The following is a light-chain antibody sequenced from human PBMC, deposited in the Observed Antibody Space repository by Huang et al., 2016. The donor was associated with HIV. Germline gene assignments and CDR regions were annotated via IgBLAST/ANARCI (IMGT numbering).Light chain of an antibody. CDR1: QGIRTD. V-gene: IGKV1-6*02. Sequence: AIQMTQSPSSLSASIGDRVIITCRASQGIRTDVAWYQQKPGKAPRLLIYAASTLQTGVPSRFSGSGSGTDFTLTISSLQPEDFATYYCLQDPNYPYTFGQGTKLEIK. CDR3: LQDPNYPYT. J-gene: IGKJ2*01. CDR2: AAS.